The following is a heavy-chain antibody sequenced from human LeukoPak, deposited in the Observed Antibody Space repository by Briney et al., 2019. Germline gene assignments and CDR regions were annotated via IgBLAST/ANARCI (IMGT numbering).Heavy chain of an antibody. D-gene: IGHD3-10*01. V-gene: IGHV1-69*05. J-gene: IGHJ6*03. CDR1: GGTFSSYA. Sequence: LVKVSCKASGGTFSSYAISWVRQAPGQGLEWMGGIIPIFGTANYAQKFQGRVTITTDESTSTAYMELSSLRSEDTAVYYCASMSSDGSAERGYYYYYMDVWGKGTTVTVSS. CDR2: IIPIFGTA. CDR3: ASMSSDGSAERGYYYYYMDV.